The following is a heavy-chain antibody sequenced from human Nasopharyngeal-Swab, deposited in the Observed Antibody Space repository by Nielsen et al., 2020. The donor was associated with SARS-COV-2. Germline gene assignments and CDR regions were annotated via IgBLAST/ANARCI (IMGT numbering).Heavy chain of an antibody. V-gene: IGHV3-15*07. Sequence: GGSLRLSCAASGFTFSNAWMNWVRQAPGKGLEWVGRIKSKTDGGTTDYAAPVKGRFTISRDDSKNTLYLQMNSLNTEDTAVYYCTIDRGFWSGRDTFDIWGQGTMVTVSS. D-gene: IGHD3-3*01. CDR1: GFTFSNAW. CDR3: TIDRGFWSGRDTFDI. J-gene: IGHJ3*02. CDR2: IKSKTDGGTT.